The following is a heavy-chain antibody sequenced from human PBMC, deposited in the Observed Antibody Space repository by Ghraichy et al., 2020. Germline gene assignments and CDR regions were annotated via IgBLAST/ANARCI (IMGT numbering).Heavy chain of an antibody. V-gene: IGHV3-66*01. CDR2: IFSGGNT. J-gene: IGHJ3*02. Sequence: GGSQRLSCAASGFTVSSNYMSWVRQAPGKGLEWVSVIFSGGNTHCADSVKGRFAISRDNSNNTLYLQMNSLRAEDTDVYYCASVMVRGVIGAFDIWGQGTMVTVSS. D-gene: IGHD3-10*01. CDR1: GFTVSSNY. CDR3: ASVMVRGVIGAFDI.